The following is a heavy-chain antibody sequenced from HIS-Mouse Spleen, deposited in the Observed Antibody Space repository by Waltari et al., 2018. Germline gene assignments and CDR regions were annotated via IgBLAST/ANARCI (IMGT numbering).Heavy chain of an antibody. CDR3: AKGTSGYSYGYYFDY. CDR1: GFTFDDYA. V-gene: IGHV3-9*01. CDR2: ISWNSGSI. D-gene: IGHD5-18*01. Sequence: EVQLVESGGGLVQPGRSLRLSCAASGFTFDDYAMHWVRAAPGKGLEWVSGISWNSGSIGYADSVKGRFTISRDNAKNSLYLQMNSLRAEDTALYYCAKGTSGYSYGYYFDYWGQGTLVTVSS. J-gene: IGHJ4*02.